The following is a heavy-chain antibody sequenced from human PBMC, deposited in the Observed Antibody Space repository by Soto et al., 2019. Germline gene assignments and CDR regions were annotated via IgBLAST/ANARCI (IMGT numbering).Heavy chain of an antibody. Sequence: QVQVVDSGGGVVQPGKSLRLSCAASGFIFRSYGMHWVRQGPGKGLEWVAVISNDGSNQYYADSVKGRFTISRDNSKNTLYLQMNSLSTEDTAMYYCAKSILSCGGGSCYRQPMFDFWGQGTLVTVSS. CDR1: GFIFRSYG. CDR2: ISNDGSNQ. CDR3: AKSILSCGGGSCYRQPMFDF. D-gene: IGHD2-15*01. J-gene: IGHJ4*02. V-gene: IGHV3-30*18.